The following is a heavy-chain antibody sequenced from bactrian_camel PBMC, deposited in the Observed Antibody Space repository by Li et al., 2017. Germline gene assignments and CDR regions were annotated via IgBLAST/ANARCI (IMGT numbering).Heavy chain of an antibody. D-gene: IGHD7*01. CDR3: AAADRDTGTRCSSASRNYVH. V-gene: IGHV3S53*01. CDR2: HGTDGST. J-gene: IGHJ4*01. CDR1: GGSFS. Sequence: HVQLVESGGGSVQAGGSLRLSCAQYGGSFSMAWFRQAPGKGREGVAAHGTDGSTMYDDSVKGRFTISRDNPKNTLYLQMDSLQPEDSAVYYCAAADRDTGTRCSSASRNYVHWGQGTQVTV.